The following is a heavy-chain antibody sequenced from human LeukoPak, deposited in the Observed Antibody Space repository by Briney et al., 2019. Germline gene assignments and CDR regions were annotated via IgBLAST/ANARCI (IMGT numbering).Heavy chain of an antibody. V-gene: IGHV4-59*13. CDR1: GDSISSYY. Sequence: SETLSLTCSVSGDSISSYYWTWIRQPPGKGLEWIGYIHYSGSTNYNPSLKSRVTISVDTSKNQFSLKLSSVTAADTAVYYCARGRTGTPFDYWGQGTLVTVSS. CDR2: IHYSGST. J-gene: IGHJ4*02. D-gene: IGHD1-1*01. CDR3: ARGRTGTPFDY.